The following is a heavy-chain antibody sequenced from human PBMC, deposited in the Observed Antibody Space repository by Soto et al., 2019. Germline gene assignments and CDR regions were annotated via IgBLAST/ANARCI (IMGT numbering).Heavy chain of an antibody. CDR1: GGSVSSGSYY. J-gene: IGHJ2*01. CDR2: IYYSGST. CDR3: ASYNGYSSGWYLWWYFDL. D-gene: IGHD6-19*01. V-gene: IGHV4-61*01. Sequence: QVQLQESGPGLVKPSETLSLTCTVSGGSVSSGSYYWSWIRQPPGKGLEWIGYIYYSGSTNYNPSPTRRVTIAVDTAKNQFALKLSSVTAADTAVYYCASYNGYSSGWYLWWYFDLWGRGTLVTVSS.